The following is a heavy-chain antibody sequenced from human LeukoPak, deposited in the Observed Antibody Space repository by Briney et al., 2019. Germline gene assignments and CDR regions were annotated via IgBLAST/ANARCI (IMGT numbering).Heavy chain of an antibody. J-gene: IGHJ4*02. V-gene: IGHV3-66*01. Sequence: PGGSLKLSCAASGFTVSSNYMSWVRQAPGKGLEWVSVIYSGGSTYYADSVKGRFTISRDNSKNTLYLQMNSLRAEDTAVYYCAADPYYYGSGSPVDWGQGTLVTVSS. CDR3: AADPYYYGSGSPVD. CDR1: GFTVSSNY. D-gene: IGHD3-10*01. CDR2: IYSGGST.